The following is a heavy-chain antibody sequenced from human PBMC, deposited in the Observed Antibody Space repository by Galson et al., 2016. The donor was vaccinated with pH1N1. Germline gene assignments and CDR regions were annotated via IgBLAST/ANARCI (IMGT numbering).Heavy chain of an antibody. J-gene: IGHJ6*02. CDR2: VSWDGGST. D-gene: IGHD3-16*01. V-gene: IGHV3-43*01. CDR1: GFTFRDYT. Sequence: SLRLSCAASGFTFRDYTMHWVRQTPGKGLEWVSPVSWDGGSTYYADYVKGRFTVSRDNSKNSLYLQMNSLRSEDTALYYCAKEIQRGSYGMDVWGRGTTVTVSS. CDR3: AKEIQRGSYGMDV.